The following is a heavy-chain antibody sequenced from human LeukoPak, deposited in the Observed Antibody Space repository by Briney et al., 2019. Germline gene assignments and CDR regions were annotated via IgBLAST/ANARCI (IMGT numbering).Heavy chain of an antibody. V-gene: IGHV4-61*02. J-gene: IGHJ5*02. CDR3: ARDKDIVVVPTGTWGGFDP. CDR2: IYTSGST. Sequence: SETLSLTCTVSGGSISSGSYYWSWIRQPAGKGLEWIGRIYTSGSTNYNPSLKSRVTISVDTSKNQFSLKLSSVTAADTAVYYCARDKDIVVVPTGTWGGFDPWGQGTLVTVSS. D-gene: IGHD2-2*01. CDR1: GGSISSGSYY.